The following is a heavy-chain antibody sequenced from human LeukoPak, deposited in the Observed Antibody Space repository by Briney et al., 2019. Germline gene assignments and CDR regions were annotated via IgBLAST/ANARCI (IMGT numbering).Heavy chain of an antibody. V-gene: IGHV3-30*03. D-gene: IGHD3-10*01. CDR2: VSSEGSNK. Sequence: GGSLRLSCAASGFTFSRYVINWVRQAPGKGPEWVAVVSSEGSNKYYEDSVKGRFIISRDNSMNTLYLQMNSLRAEDTAVYYCARSKGFGEFFDAFDIWGQGTLVTVSS. CDR1: GFTFSRYV. J-gene: IGHJ3*02. CDR3: ARSKGFGEFFDAFDI.